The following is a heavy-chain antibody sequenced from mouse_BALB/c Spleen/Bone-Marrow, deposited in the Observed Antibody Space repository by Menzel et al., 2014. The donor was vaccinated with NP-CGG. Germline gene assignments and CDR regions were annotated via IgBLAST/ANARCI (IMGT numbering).Heavy chain of an antibody. CDR2: IDPSYGGT. D-gene: IGHD2-3*01. V-gene: IGHV1-39*01. J-gene: IGHJ3*01. Sequence: EVQLQQSGPELEKPGASVKMSCKASGYSFTDYNMNWVKQSSGKSLEWIGNIDPSYGGTTYNQKFKGKATLTVDKSSSTVYMQLKSLTSEDSAVYYCARGHDGYRTWFAYWGQGTLVTVSA. CDR1: GYSFTDYN. CDR3: ARGHDGYRTWFAY.